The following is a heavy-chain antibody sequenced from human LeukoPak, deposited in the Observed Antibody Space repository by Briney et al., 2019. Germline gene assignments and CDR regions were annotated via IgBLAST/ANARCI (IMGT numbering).Heavy chain of an antibody. V-gene: IGHV4-4*07. Sequence: SETLSLTCTVSGGSISNYYWSWIRQPAGKGLEWIGRIYSSGSTNYNPSLKSRVTISVDTSKNQFSLKLSSVTAADTAVYYCARHEQHYYDSSGYDYWGQGTLVTVSS. J-gene: IGHJ4*02. CDR1: GGSISNYY. CDR2: IYSSGST. D-gene: IGHD3-22*01. CDR3: ARHEQHYYDSSGYDY.